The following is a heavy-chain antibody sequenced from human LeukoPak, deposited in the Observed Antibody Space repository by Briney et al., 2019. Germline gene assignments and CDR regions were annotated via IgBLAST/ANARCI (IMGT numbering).Heavy chain of an antibody. Sequence: GGSLRLSCAASGFTFSSYAMHWVRQAPGKGLEWVAVISYDGSNKYYADSVKGRFTISRDSSKNTLYLQMNSLRAEDTAVYYCARDKGSYYGSGSPYGMDVWGQGTTVTVSS. V-gene: IGHV3-30*04. CDR1: GFTFSSYA. D-gene: IGHD3-10*01. J-gene: IGHJ6*02. CDR2: ISYDGSNK. CDR3: ARDKGSYYGSGSPYGMDV.